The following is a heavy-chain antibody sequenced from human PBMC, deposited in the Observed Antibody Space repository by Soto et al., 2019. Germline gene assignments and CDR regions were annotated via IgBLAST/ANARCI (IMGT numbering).Heavy chain of an antibody. Sequence: PGGSLRLSCAASGFTFSAYAMTWVRQAPGKGLEWVSALTPGGETTYYIDSVKGRFTISRENSKNTLYLQMYSLRVEDTAVYYCARESDHWGQGTIVTVSS. V-gene: IGHV3-23*01. J-gene: IGHJ4*02. CDR1: GFTFSAYA. CDR3: ARESDH. CDR2: LTPGGETT.